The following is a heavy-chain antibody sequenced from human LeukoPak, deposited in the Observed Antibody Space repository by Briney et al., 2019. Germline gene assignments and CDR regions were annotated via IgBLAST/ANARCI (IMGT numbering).Heavy chain of an antibody. D-gene: IGHD1-26*01. V-gene: IGHV3-11*06. CDR1: GFTLNDYY. CDR3: AGDLGAYYYGMDV. CDR2: ISSSSSYT. J-gene: IGHJ6*04. Sequence: GGSLRLSCAASGFTLNDYYMSWIRQAPGKGLEWVSYISSSSSYTNYADSVKGRFTISRDNAKNSLYLQMNSLRAEDTAVYYCAGDLGAYYYGMDVWGKGTTVTVSS.